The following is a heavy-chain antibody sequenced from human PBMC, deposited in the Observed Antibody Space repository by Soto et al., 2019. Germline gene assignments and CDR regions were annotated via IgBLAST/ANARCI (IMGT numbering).Heavy chain of an antibody. CDR2: LIPIFGTA. V-gene: IGHV1-69*01. J-gene: IGHJ4*02. CDR1: GGTFSSYA. D-gene: IGHD2-15*01. CDR3: ARDRGRYCSGGSCLTAPYYFDY. Sequence: QVQLVQSGAEVKKPGSSVKVSCKASGGTFSSYAISWVRQAPGQGLEWMGGLIPIFGTANYAQKFEGRVTITADESTSTAYMELSSLRSEDTAVYYCARDRGRYCSGGSCLTAPYYFDYWGQGTLVTVSS.